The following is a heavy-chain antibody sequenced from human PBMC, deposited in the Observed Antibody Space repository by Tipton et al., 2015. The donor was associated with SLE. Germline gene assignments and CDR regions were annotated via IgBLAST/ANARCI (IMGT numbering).Heavy chain of an antibody. Sequence: TLSLTCSVSGGSMSSGGFYWGWIRQPPGKGLEWIGTIFHSGTTYFNSSLKSRVTISVDTSKNQFSLQLRSVTAADTAVYYCARVHSAGDYDSSGFSNWGQGSLVTVSS. CDR1: GGSMSSGGFY. CDR2: IFHSGTT. V-gene: IGHV4-39*07. CDR3: ARVHSAGDYDSSGFSN. D-gene: IGHD3-22*01. J-gene: IGHJ4*02.